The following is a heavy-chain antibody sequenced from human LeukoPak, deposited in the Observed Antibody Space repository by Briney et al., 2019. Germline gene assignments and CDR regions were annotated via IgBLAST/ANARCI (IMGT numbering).Heavy chain of an antibody. CDR2: IIPIFGTA. J-gene: IGHJ4*02. V-gene: IGHV1-69*13. CDR3: ARRAQYYYGSGSYYEI. Sequence: ASVKVSCKASGGTFSSYAISWVRQAPGQGLEWMGGIIPIFGTANYAQKFQGRVTITADESTSTAYMELSSLRSEDTAVYYCARRAQYYYGSGSYYEIWGQGTLVTVSS. D-gene: IGHD3-10*01. CDR1: GGTFSSYA.